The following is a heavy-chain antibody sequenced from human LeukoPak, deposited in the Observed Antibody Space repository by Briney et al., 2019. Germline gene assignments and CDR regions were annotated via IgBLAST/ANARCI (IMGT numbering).Heavy chain of an antibody. CDR2: ITHYSGAT. Sequence: ASVKVSCKASGYIFSDYYIQWVRQAPGRGFECMGWITHYSGATKFAQKFRGRVTLTRDTSISTAYVELTNLASDDTAAYYCVSWAGGNSDVASFDYWGQGTLVIVSS. CDR1: GYIFSDYY. D-gene: IGHD2-21*01. CDR3: VSWAGGNSDVASFDY. J-gene: IGHJ4*02. V-gene: IGHV1-2*02.